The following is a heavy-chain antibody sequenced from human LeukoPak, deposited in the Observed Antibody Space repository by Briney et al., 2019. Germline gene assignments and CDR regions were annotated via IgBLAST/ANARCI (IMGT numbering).Heavy chain of an antibody. CDR1: GFTFSSYV. Sequence: GRSLRLSCAASGFTFSSYVMHWVRQAPGKGLEWVAIISYDGSNEYYADSVKGRFTISRDNSKNTLYLQMNSLRAADTAVYYCAREAERYYDSSGYSSFDPWGQGTLVTVSS. J-gene: IGHJ5*02. V-gene: IGHV3-30*04. CDR3: AREAERYYDSSGYSSFDP. D-gene: IGHD3-22*01. CDR2: ISYDGSNE.